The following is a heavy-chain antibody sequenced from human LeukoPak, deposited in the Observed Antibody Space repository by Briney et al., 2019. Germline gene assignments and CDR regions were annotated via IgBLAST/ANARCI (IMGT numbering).Heavy chain of an antibody. J-gene: IGHJ5*02. D-gene: IGHD6-6*01. Sequence: PGGSLRLSCAASGFTFSDYYMSWIRQAPGKGLEWVSYISSSGSTIYYADSVKGRFTISRDNAENSLYLQMNSLRAEDTAVYYCARVISSSSSGGDWFDPWGQGTLVTVSS. CDR3: ARVISSSSSGGDWFDP. CDR2: ISSSGSTI. V-gene: IGHV3-11*01. CDR1: GFTFSDYY.